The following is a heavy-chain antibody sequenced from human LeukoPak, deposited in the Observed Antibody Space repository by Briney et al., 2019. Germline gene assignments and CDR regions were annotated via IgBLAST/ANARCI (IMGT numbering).Heavy chain of an antibody. Sequence: SETLSLTCTVSGGSISGYYWSWIRQPPGKGLEWMGYIYYSGGTNCNPSLKSRVTISVDTSKNQFSLKVNSVTAADTAVYYCARHSEQQLASNNFFDYWGQGNLVTVSS. CDR3: ARHSEQQLASNNFFDY. V-gene: IGHV4-59*08. CDR1: GGSISGYY. J-gene: IGHJ4*02. CDR2: IYYSGGT. D-gene: IGHD6-13*01.